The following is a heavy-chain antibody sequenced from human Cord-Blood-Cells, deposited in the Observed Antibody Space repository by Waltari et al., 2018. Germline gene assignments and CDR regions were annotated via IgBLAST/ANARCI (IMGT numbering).Heavy chain of an antibody. CDR3: AHSSITIFGVVICDFDY. J-gene: IGHJ4*02. CDR1: GFSLSTSGVG. D-gene: IGHD3-3*01. Sequence: QITLKESGPTLVKPTQTLTLTCTFSGFSLSTSGVGVGWIRQAPGKALEWVALIYWEDDKRYSPSLKSRLTITKDTSKNQVVLTMTSMDPVDTATYYCAHSSITIFGVVICDFDYWGQGTLVTVSS. V-gene: IGHV2-5*02. CDR2: IYWEDDK.